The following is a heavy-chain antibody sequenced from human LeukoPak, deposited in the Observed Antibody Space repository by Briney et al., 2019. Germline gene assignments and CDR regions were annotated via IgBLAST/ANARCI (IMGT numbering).Heavy chain of an antibody. CDR1: GYTFTSYD. V-gene: IGHV1-8*01. J-gene: IGHJ6*03. Sequence: GASVKVSCKASGYTFTSYDINWVRQATGQGLGWMGWMNPNSGNTGYAQKFQGRVTMTRNTSISTAYMELSSLRSEDTAVYYCARSYYDSSGYSYYYYYMDVWGKGTTVTVSS. CDR2: MNPNSGNT. D-gene: IGHD3-22*01. CDR3: ARSYYDSSGYSYYYYYMDV.